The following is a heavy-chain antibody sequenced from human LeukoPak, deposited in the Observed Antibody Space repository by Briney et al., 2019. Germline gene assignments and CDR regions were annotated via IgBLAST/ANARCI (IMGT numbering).Heavy chain of an antibody. CDR2: IDNSGGST. D-gene: IGHD2-8*01. Sequence: GGSLRLSCAASGFSNYAMGWVRQAPGKGLEWVSGIDNSGGSTYYADSVKGRLTISRDNSKNTLYLQMNSLRAEDMAVYYCAKDFGNCINGVCYGTPFDYWGQGTLVTVSS. V-gene: IGHV3-23*01. CDR3: AKDFGNCINGVCYGTPFDY. J-gene: IGHJ4*02. CDR1: GFSNYA.